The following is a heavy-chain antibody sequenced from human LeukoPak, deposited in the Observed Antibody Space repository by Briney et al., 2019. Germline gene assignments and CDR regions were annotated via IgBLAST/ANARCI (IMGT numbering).Heavy chain of an antibody. Sequence: GGSLRLSCAASGFTFSTYAMTWVRQAPGKGLEWVSTISGGRAGTYYADSVKGRFTISRDISKNTLYLQMNSLRAEDSAVYYCAKNRSLTVTPYAFDDWWLQTIVTV. CDR1: GFTFSTYA. D-gene: IGHD4-17*01. CDR3: AKNRSLTVTPYAFDD. V-gene: IGHV3-23*01. J-gene: IGHJ3*01. CDR2: ISGGRAGT.